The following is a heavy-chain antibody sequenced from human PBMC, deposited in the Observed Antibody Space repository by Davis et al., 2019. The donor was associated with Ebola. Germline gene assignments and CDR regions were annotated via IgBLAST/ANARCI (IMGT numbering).Heavy chain of an antibody. J-gene: IGHJ4*02. D-gene: IGHD3-16*01. CDR3: ARAMGY. V-gene: IGHV3-72*01. CDR1: GFTFSSYG. Sequence: GGSLRLSCAASGFTFSSYGMHWVRQAPGKGLEWVGRIRSKANSYTTEYAASVKGRFTISRDDSKNSLYLQMNSLKTEDTAVYFCARAMGYWGQGTLVTVSS. CDR2: IRSKANSYTT.